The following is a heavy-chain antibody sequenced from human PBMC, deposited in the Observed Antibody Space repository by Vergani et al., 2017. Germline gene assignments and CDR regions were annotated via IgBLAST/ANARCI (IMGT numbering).Heavy chain of an antibody. D-gene: IGHD3-10*01. J-gene: IGHJ6*02. CDR1: GYTFTGYY. V-gene: IGHV1-2*02. CDR2: INPNSGGT. CDR3: AGMRGMVRGRGLYGMDV. Sequence: QVQLVQSGAEVKKPGASVKVSCKASGYTFTGYYMHWVRQAPGQGLEWMGWINPNSGGTNYAQKFQGRVTMTRDTSISTAYMELSRLRSDDTAVYYCAGMRGMVRGRGLYGMDVWGQGTTVTVSS.